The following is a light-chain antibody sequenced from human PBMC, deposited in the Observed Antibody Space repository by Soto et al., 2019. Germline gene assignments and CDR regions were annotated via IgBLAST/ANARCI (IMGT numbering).Light chain of an antibody. CDR2: EVS. V-gene: IGLV2-8*01. Sequence: QSALTQPPSASGSPGQSVTISCTGTSSDIGAYNYVSWYQQHPGKAPKLMIHEVSKRPSGVPDRFSGSKSGNTASLTVSGLQAEDEADYYCSSYAGSNDRWVLGGGTKL. CDR1: SSDIGAYNY. CDR3: SSYAGSNDRWV. J-gene: IGLJ3*02.